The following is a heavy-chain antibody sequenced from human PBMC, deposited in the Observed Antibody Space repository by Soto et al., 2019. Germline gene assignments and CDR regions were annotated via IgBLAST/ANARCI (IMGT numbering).Heavy chain of an antibody. Sequence: GGSLRLSCQASGFNFDNYGMHWVRQAPGKGLEWVAVITYDGSNKYYADSVKGRFTISRDNSKNTLSLHLNTLKPEDMAVYHCAKDRVGGTFYTPLGFWGQGTLVTVSS. CDR3: AKDRVGGTFYTPLGF. V-gene: IGHV3-30*18. D-gene: IGHD1-7*01. CDR1: GFNFDNYG. J-gene: IGHJ4*02. CDR2: ITYDGSNK.